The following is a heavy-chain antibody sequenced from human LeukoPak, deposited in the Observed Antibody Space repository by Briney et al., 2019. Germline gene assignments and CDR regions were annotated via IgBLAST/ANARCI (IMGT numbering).Heavy chain of an antibody. V-gene: IGHV1-18*01. J-gene: IGHJ4*02. CDR1: GYTFTSYG. CDR3: ARDSLRVVGASSTLDY. D-gene: IGHD2-2*01. Sequence: ASVKVSCKASGYTFTSYGISWVRQAPGQGLEWMGWISGYSGNTNYAQKFQGRVSMTTDTSTRTAYMELRSLRSDDTAVYYCARDSLRVVGASSTLDYWGQGTLVTVSS. CDR2: ISGYSGNT.